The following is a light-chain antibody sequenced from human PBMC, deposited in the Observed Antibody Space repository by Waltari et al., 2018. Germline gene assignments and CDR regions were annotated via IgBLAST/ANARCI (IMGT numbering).Light chain of an antibody. Sequence: QSALAQPPSVSGSPGQSVTISCTGTSSDVGPYNRVSWYQQPPGTAPKVMIYEVTNRPSGVPDRFSGAKSGNTASLTISGLQPEDEAHYFCASHSNTTAVLFGGGTKVTVL. CDR1: SSDVGPYNR. J-gene: IGLJ2*01. CDR3: ASHSNTTAVL. V-gene: IGLV2-18*02. CDR2: EVT.